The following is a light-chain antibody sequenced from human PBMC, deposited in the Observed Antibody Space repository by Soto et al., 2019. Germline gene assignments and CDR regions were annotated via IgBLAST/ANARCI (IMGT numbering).Light chain of an antibody. Sequence: IQMTQSPSSLSASVGDRVTITCRASQRITTYLNWYQQKPGEAPKLLISTSGTLQRGVPSRFSGRGSGTDFTLTITALRPEDFATYFCQQTYSNPYTFGQGTKLEIK. CDR2: TSG. J-gene: IGKJ2*01. CDR1: QRITTY. CDR3: QQTYSNPYT. V-gene: IGKV1-39*01.